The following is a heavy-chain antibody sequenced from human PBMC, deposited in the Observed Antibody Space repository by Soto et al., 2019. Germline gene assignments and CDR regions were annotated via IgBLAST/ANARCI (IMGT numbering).Heavy chain of an antibody. V-gene: IGHV5-51*01. CDR2: IYPSDSDT. CDR3: ASRGPEYNFGPRALDV. Sequence: EVQLVQSGAEVKKPGESLTISCQATGYMFTAYGIGWVRQVPGKGLEWMGIIYPSDSDTTYHPSMQGHVTVSVDKSVSTAYVHWTSLKASDTATYYCASRGPEYNFGPRALDVGGQGTLVTVS. D-gene: IGHD1-1*01. CDR1: GYMFTAYG. J-gene: IGHJ3*01.